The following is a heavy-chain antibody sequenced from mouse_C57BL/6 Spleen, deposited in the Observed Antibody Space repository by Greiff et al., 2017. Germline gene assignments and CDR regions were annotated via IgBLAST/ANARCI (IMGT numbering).Heavy chain of an antibody. V-gene: IGHV14-4*01. CDR2: IDPENGDT. CDR3: TTFFYYGSRGNY. J-gene: IGHJ2*01. Sequence: EVQRVESGAELVRPGASVKLSCTASGFNIKDDYMHWVKQRPEQGLEWIGWIDPENGDTEYASKFQGKATITADTSSNTAYLQLSSLTSEDTAVYYCTTFFYYGSRGNYWGQGTTLTVSS. CDR1: GFNIKDDY. D-gene: IGHD1-1*01.